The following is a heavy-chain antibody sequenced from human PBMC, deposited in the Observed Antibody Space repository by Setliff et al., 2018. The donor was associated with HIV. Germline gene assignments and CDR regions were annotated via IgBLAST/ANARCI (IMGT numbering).Heavy chain of an antibody. V-gene: IGHV4-34*01. CDR2: INPTGGI. J-gene: IGHJ4*02. D-gene: IGHD4-17*01. Sequence: PSETLSLTCGFPGATFSGYYWSWIRQSPGKGLEWIGEINPTGGINYNPSLKNRAAISVDTSKNQFSLKLSSVTAADTAVYYCARGGTVTPYYFDYWGQGTLVTVSS. CDR3: ARGGTVTPYYFDY. CDR1: GATFSGYY.